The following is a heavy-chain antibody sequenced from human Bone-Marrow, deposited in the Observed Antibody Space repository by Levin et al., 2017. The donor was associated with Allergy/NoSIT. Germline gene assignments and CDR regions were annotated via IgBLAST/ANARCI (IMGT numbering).Heavy chain of an antibody. J-gene: IGHJ4*02. CDR3: ARDSDNLAFWGADY. Sequence: SETLSLTCTVSGGSLSGYYWSWLRQPPGQPLEWLGYIYYTGSANYNPSLKSRVTISLDTSEHFSLTVRSVTAADTAVYYCARDSDNLAFWGADYWGQGILVTVAS. V-gene: IGHV4-59*13. CDR1: GGSLSGYY. D-gene: IGHD3-16*01. CDR2: IYYTGSA.